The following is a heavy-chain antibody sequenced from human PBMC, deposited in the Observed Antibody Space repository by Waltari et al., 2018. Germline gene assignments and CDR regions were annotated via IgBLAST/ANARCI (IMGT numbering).Heavy chain of an antibody. D-gene: IGHD4-17*01. V-gene: IGHV3-48*01. J-gene: IGHJ4*02. CDR3: VRGYGDYSYGY. Sequence: EVQLVESGGGLVQLGGSLRLSCPASGFPINTYPMHWLCQAPGEGLDWVSFISSLSTSSIRYADSVKGRFTIARDDAKNSLYLQMHGLRVEDTAVYYGVRGYGDYSYGYWGQGTLVTVSS. CDR2: ISSLSTSSI. CDR1: GFPINTYP.